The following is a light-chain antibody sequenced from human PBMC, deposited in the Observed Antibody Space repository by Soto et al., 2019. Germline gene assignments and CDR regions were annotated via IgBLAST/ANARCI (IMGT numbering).Light chain of an antibody. CDR1: SSDVGGYNY. CDR2: EVS. Sequence: QSALTQPASVSGSPGQSITISCTGTSSDVGGYNYVSWYQQHPGKAPQLMIYEVSNRPSGVSNRFAGSKSGNTASLTISGLQAEDEADYYCSSYTSSSTRVVFGTGTKVTVL. V-gene: IGLV2-14*01. J-gene: IGLJ1*01. CDR3: SSYTSSSTRVV.